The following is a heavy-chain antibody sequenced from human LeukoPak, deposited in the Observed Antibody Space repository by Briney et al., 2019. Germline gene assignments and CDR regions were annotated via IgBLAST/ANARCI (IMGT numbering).Heavy chain of an antibody. V-gene: IGHV3-74*01. Sequence: PGGSLRLSCVASGFSFCGYWMTWVRQAPGKGLVWVSRINSDGSSTSYADSVKGRFTISRDNAKNTLYLQMNSLRAEDTAVYYCARVAFTAMAVDYWGQGTLVTVSS. CDR1: GFSFCGYW. J-gene: IGHJ4*02. D-gene: IGHD5-18*01. CDR2: INSDGSST. CDR3: ARVAFTAMAVDY.